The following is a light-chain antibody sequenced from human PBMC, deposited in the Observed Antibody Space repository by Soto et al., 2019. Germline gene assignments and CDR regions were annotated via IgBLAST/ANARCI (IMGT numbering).Light chain of an antibody. CDR2: AAS. Sequence: DIQMTQSPSSLSASVGDRVTITCRTSQSISSYLNWYQQKPGKAPKLLIYAASSLQSGVPSRFSGSGSGTDFTLTISSLQPDDFATYYCQQSYSTTGTFGQGTKVEIK. CDR3: QQSYSTTGT. J-gene: IGKJ1*01. V-gene: IGKV1-39*01. CDR1: QSISSY.